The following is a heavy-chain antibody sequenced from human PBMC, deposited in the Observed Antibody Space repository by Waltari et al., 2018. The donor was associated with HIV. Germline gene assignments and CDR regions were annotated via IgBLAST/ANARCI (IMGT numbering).Heavy chain of an antibody. D-gene: IGHD1-26*01. CDR1: GFTFDDYA. Sequence: GGLVQPGRSLRLSCAASGFTFDDYAMHWVRQAPGKGLEWVSGISWNSGSIGYADSVKGRFTISRDNAKNSLYLQMNSLRAEDTALYYCAKDLSTSGSWDGDYYYYGMDVWGQGTTVTVSS. V-gene: IGHV3-9*01. CDR2: ISWNSGSI. CDR3: AKDLSTSGSWDGDYYYYGMDV. J-gene: IGHJ6*02.